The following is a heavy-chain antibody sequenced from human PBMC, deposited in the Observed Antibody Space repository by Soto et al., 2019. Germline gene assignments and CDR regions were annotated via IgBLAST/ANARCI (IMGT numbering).Heavy chain of an antibody. CDR1: GFSVSSSH. V-gene: IGHV3-53*05. D-gene: IGHD1-26*01. Sequence: GGSLRLSCAASGFSVSSSHMIWVRQAPGKGLEWVSVIYSGGATYYAVSVKGRFTISRDNSKNTLYLQMNSLRAEDTAVYYCAKAVGATTDWFDPWGQGTLVTVSS. CDR3: AKAVGATTDWFDP. CDR2: IYSGGAT. J-gene: IGHJ5*02.